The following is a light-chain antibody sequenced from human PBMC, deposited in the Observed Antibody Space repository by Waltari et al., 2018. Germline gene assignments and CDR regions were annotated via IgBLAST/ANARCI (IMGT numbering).Light chain of an antibody. J-gene: IGLJ1*01. V-gene: IGLV3-21*04. CDR2: YGS. Sequence: SYVLTQPPSVSVAPGKTARITCGGHNIGTKSVHWYQQKPGQAPILVISYGSDRPSGIPERFSGASSGNTATLTISRVEAADEADYYCQVWDANNDPGVFGTGTEVTVL. CDR1: NIGTKS. CDR3: QVWDANNDPGV.